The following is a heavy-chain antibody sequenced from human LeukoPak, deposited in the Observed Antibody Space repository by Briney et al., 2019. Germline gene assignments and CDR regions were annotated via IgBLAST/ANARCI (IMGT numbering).Heavy chain of an antibody. J-gene: IGHJ4*02. D-gene: IGHD3-22*01. CDR1: GLTFDVYA. V-gene: IGHV3-9*01. CDR2: ITWSNGEI. Sequence: GGSLRLSCAASGLTFDVYAVHWVRQAPGKGLEWVSGITWSNGEIAYADSVKGRFTISRDNSKNTLYLQMNSLRAEDTAVYYCAKSHKGVRGIWDYDSSGSLDYWDQGTLVTVSS. CDR3: AKSHKGVRGIWDYDSSGSLDY.